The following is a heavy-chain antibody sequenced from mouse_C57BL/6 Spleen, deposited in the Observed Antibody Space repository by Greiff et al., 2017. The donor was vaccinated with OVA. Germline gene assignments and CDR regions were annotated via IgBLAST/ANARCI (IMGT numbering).Heavy chain of an antibody. J-gene: IGHJ3*01. Sequence: EVQVVESGGGLVKPGGSLKLSCAASGFTFSDYGMHWVRQAPEKGLEWVAYISSGSSTLYYADTVKGRFTISRDNAKNTLFLQMTSLRSEDTAMYYCARRDGNYGAWFAYWGQGTLVTVSA. V-gene: IGHV5-17*01. CDR3: ARRDGNYGAWFAY. D-gene: IGHD2-1*01. CDR2: ISSGSSTL. CDR1: GFTFSDYG.